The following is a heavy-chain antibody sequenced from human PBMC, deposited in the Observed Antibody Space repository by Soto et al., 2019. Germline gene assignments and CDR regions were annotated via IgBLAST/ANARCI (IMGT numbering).Heavy chain of an antibody. Sequence: TLSLTCAVYGGSFSGYYWSWIRQPPGKGLEWIGEINHSGSTNYNPSLESRVTISVDTSKNQFSLKLSSVTAADTAVYYCARLYYYDSSGYPPLDYWGQGTLVTVSS. J-gene: IGHJ4*02. CDR1: GGSFSGYY. CDR2: INHSGST. CDR3: ARLYYYDSSGYPPLDY. D-gene: IGHD3-22*01. V-gene: IGHV4-34*01.